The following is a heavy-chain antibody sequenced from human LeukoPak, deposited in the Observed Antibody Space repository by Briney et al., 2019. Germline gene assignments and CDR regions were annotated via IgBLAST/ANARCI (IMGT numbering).Heavy chain of an antibody. CDR3: ARNFALDY. Sequence: GGSLRLSCAASGFTVSSNYMTWVRQAPGKGLEWVSVIYSGGSTYYADSVKGRFTISRDNSKNTLFLQMNSLRAEDTAVYYCARNFALDYWGQGSLVTVSS. V-gene: IGHV3-53*01. CDR1: GFTVSSNY. CDR2: IYSGGST. J-gene: IGHJ4*02.